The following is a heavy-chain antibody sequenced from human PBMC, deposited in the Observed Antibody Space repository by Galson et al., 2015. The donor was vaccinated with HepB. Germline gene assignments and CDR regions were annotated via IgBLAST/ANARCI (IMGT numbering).Heavy chain of an antibody. CDR1: GYTFTGYY. V-gene: IGHV1-2*02. CDR3: ARGRVSGTTRYYYYYMDV. D-gene: IGHD1-7*01. CDR2: INPNSGGT. Sequence: SCKAPGYTFTGYYMHWVRQAPGQGLEWMGWINPNSGGTNYAQKFQGRVTMTRDTSISTAYMELSRLRSDDTAVYYCARGRVSGTTRYYYYYMDVWGKGTTVTVSS. J-gene: IGHJ6*03.